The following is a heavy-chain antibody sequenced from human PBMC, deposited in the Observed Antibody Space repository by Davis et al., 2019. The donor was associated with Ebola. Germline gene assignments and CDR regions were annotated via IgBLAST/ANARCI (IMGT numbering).Heavy chain of an antibody. CDR1: GYTFTSYD. J-gene: IGHJ4*02. CDR3: ARVGTTVTTFDH. Sequence: ASVKVSCKASGYTFTSYDINWVRQATGQGLEWMGWINPNSGGTNYAQKFQGRVTMTRDTSISTAYMELSRLRSDDTAVYYCARVGTTVTTFDHWGQGTLVTVSS. D-gene: IGHD4-17*01. CDR2: INPNSGGT. V-gene: IGHV1-2*02.